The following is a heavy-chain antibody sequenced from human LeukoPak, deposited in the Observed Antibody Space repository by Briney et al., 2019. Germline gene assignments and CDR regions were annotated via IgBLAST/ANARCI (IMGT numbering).Heavy chain of an antibody. Sequence: QSGGSLRLSCAASGFTFSSYGMHWVRQAPGKGLEWVAFIRCDGSNKYYADSVKGRFTISRDNSKNTLYLQMNSLRAEDTAVYYCAKDQKVGANIDYWGQGTLVTVSS. V-gene: IGHV3-30*02. CDR1: GFTFSSYG. D-gene: IGHD1-26*01. J-gene: IGHJ4*02. CDR3: AKDQKVGANIDY. CDR2: IRCDGSNK.